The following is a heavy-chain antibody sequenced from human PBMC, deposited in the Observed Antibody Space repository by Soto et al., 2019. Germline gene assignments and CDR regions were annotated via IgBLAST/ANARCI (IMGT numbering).Heavy chain of an antibody. CDR2: ISYDGSNK. V-gene: IGHV3-30*18. CDR3: AKDFSPYSSSSWDYYYGMDV. CDR1: GFTFSSYG. J-gene: IGHJ6*02. Sequence: QVQLVESGGGVVQPGRSLRLSCAASGFTFSSYGMHWVRQAPGKGLEWVAVISYDGSNKYYADSVKGRFTISRDNSKNTLYLQMNSLRAEDTAVYYCAKDFSPYSSSSWDYYYGMDVWGQGTTVTVSS. D-gene: IGHD6-6*01.